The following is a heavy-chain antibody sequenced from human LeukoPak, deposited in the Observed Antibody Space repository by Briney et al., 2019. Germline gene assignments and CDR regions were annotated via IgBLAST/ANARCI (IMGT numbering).Heavy chain of an antibody. CDR2: INWNGGST. V-gene: IGHV3-20*01. D-gene: IGHD5-18*01. CDR1: GFTFDDYG. CDR3: AKSGYSYGFDY. J-gene: IGHJ4*02. Sequence: GGSLRLSCAASGFTFDDYGMSWVRQAPGKGLGWVSGINWNGGSTGYADSVKGRFTISRDNAKNSLYLQMNSLRAEDTALYHCAKSGYSYGFDYWGQGTLVTVSS.